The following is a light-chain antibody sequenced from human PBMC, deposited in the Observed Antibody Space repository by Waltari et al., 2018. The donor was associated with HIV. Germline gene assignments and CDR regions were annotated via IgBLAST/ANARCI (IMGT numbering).Light chain of an antibody. CDR2: KDT. CDR1: HLGDKF. V-gene: IGLV3-1*01. CDR3: QVWDSISAVV. J-gene: IGLJ2*01. Sequence: SYELTQPPSVSVSPGQTASITCSGDHLGDKFVSWFQQKTGQSPVLVIYKDTKRPSGIPERFSGSNSENTATLTISGTLAMDEADYYCQVWDSISAVVFGGGTKLTVL.